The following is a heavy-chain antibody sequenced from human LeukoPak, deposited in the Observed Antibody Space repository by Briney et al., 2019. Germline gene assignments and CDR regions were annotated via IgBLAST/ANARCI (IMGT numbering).Heavy chain of an antibody. D-gene: IGHD1-26*01. J-gene: IGHJ4*02. CDR1: GGSISSYY. Sequence: SETLSLTCTVSGGSISSYYWSWIRQPPGKGLEWIGYIYYSGSTNYNPSLKSRVTISVDTSKNQFSLKLSSVTAADTAVYYCARVTKSGSYLREFDYWGQGTLVTVSS. CDR3: ARVTKSGSYLREFDY. CDR2: IYYSGST. V-gene: IGHV4-59*01.